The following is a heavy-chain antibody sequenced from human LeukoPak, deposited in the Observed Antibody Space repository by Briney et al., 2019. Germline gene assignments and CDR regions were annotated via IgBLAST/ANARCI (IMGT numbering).Heavy chain of an antibody. Sequence: GVSVKVSCKASGGTFSSYAISWVRQAPGQGLEWMGGIIPIFGTANYAQKFQGRVTITADESTSTAHMELSSLRSEDTAVYYCARSPGFGTTPFNWFDPWGHGTLVTVSS. J-gene: IGHJ5*02. CDR3: ARSPGFGTTPFNWFDP. D-gene: IGHD1/OR15-1a*01. V-gene: IGHV1-69*13. CDR2: IIPIFGTA. CDR1: GGTFSSYA.